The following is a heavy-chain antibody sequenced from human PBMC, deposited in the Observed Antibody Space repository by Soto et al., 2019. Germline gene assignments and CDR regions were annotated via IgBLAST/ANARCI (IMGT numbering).Heavy chain of an antibody. CDR1: GFTFSTYA. Sequence: EVPLLESGGGLVQPGGSLRLSCAASGFTFSTYAMNWVRQAPGKGLEWVSGISGSGDSTYYADSVKGRFTVSRDNSKTTPYLQMNSLRAEDTAVFYCAKQRSSGWSFDYWGQGTLVTVSS. CDR3: AKQRSSGWSFDY. CDR2: ISGSGDST. J-gene: IGHJ4*02. D-gene: IGHD6-19*01. V-gene: IGHV3-23*01.